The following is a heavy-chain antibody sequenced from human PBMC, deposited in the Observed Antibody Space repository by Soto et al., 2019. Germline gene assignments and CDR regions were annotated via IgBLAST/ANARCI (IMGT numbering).Heavy chain of an antibody. Sequence: QVQLVESGGGVVQPGRSLRLSCAASGFTFSSYAMHWVRQAPGKGLEWVAVISYDGSNKYYADSVKGRFTISRDNSKNPLYLQMNSLRAEDTAVYYCARESPGELLGVFDYWGQGTLVTVSS. V-gene: IGHV3-30-3*01. D-gene: IGHD3-10*01. CDR2: ISYDGSNK. CDR3: ARESPGELLGVFDY. CDR1: GFTFSSYA. J-gene: IGHJ4*02.